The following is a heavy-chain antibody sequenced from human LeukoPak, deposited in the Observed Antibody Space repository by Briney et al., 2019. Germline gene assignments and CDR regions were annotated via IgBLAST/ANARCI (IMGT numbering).Heavy chain of an antibody. CDR1: GYTFTGYY. CDR3: ARLSTIFGVVIYYFDY. CDR2: INPNSGGT. J-gene: IGHJ4*02. V-gene: IGHV1-2*02. Sequence: VASVKVSCKASGYTFTGYYMHWVRQAPGQGLEWMGWINPNSGGTNYAQKFQGRVTMTRDTSISTAYMELSRLRSDDTAVYYCARLSTIFGVVIYYFDYWGQGTLVTVSS. D-gene: IGHD3-3*01.